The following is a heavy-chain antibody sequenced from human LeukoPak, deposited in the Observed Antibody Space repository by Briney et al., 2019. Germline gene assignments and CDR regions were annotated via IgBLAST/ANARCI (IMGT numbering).Heavy chain of an antibody. CDR2: ISSSGSTI. V-gene: IGHV3-48*03. J-gene: IGHJ4*02. CDR1: GFTFSSYE. D-gene: IGHD1-26*01. Sequence: GGSLRLSCAASGFTFSSYEMNWVRQAPGEGLEWVSYISSSGSTIYYADSVKGRFTISRDNAKNSLYLQMNSLRAEDTAVYYCARGAGIVGARDDYWGQGTLVTVSS. CDR3: ARGAGIVGARDDY.